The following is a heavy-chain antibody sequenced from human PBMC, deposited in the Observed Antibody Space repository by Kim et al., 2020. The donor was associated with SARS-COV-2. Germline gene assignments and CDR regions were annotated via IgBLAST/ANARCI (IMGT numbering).Heavy chain of an antibody. Sequence: SETLSLTCTVSGGSISSSSYYWGWIRQPPGKGLEWIGSIYYSGSTYYNPSLKSRVTISVDTSKNQFSLKLSSVTAADTAVYYCARDHIVGATDYWGQGT. V-gene: IGHV4-39*07. J-gene: IGHJ4*02. CDR3: ARDHIVGATDY. CDR2: IYYSGST. CDR1: GGSISSSSYY. D-gene: IGHD1-26*01.